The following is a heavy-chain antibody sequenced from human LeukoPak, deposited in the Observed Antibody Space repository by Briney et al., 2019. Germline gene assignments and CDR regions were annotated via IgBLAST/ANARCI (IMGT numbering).Heavy chain of an antibody. J-gene: IGHJ3*02. D-gene: IGHD6-19*01. V-gene: IGHV1-2*02. CDR1: GYTFTGYY. CDR3: ARDRGVAGRYPDAFDI. Sequence: ASVKVSCKASGYTFTGYYMHWVLQAPGQGLEWMGWINPNSGGTNYAQKFQGRVTMTRDTSISTAYMELSRLRSDDTAVYYCARDRGVAGRYPDAFDIWGQGTMVTVSS. CDR2: INPNSGGT.